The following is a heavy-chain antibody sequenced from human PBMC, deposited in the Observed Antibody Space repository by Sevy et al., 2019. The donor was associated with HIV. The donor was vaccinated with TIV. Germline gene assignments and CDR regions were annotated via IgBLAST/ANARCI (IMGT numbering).Heavy chain of an antibody. CDR3: ARDRGYSYGLSGTSGYYYGMDV. CDR1: GFTFSSYG. D-gene: IGHD5-18*01. Sequence: GGSLRLSCAASGFTFSSYGMHWVRQAPGKGLEWVAVIWYDGSNKYYADSVKGRFTISRDNSKKTLYLQMNSLRAEDTAVYYCARDRGYSYGLSGTSGYYYGMDVWGQGTTVTVSS. J-gene: IGHJ6*02. V-gene: IGHV3-33*01. CDR2: IWYDGSNK.